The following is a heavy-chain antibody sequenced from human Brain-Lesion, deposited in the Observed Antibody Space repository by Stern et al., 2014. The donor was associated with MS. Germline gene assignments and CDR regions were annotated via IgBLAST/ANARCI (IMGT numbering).Heavy chain of an antibody. J-gene: IGHJ4*02. CDR3: ATYYYDSTGYNDF. D-gene: IGHD3-22*01. CDR1: GYTFTGYY. V-gene: IGHV1-2*04. CDR2: INPKRCGP. Sequence: VQLVESGAEVKKPGASVKVSCKASGYTFTGYYMHWVRQAPGQGLEWMGWINPKRCGPNYAQKFQGWVPMTRDTSINTAYMELSRLRSDDTAVYYCATYYYDSTGYNDFWGQGTLVTVPS.